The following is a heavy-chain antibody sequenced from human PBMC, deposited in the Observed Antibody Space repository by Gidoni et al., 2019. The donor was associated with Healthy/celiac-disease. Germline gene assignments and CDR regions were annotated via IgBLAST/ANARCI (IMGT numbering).Heavy chain of an antibody. V-gene: IGHV1-58*01. J-gene: IGHJ3*02. Sequence: QMQLVQSGPEVKKPGTSVKVSCKASGFTFTSYAVQWVRQARGQRLEWIGWIVVGSGNTNSAQKFQERVTITRDMSTSTAYMELSSLRSEDTAVYYCAAPDYYDSSGYKIMAFDIWGQGTMVTVSS. CDR1: GFTFTSYA. CDR3: AAPDYYDSSGYKIMAFDI. CDR2: IVVGSGNT. D-gene: IGHD3-22*01.